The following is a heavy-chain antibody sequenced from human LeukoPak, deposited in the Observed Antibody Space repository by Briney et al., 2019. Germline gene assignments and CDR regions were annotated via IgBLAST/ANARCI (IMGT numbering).Heavy chain of an antibody. CDR2: ISYDGRNI. CDR1: GFIFSGSP. CDR3: AANSGSTYGSLGFLDY. Sequence: GGSLRLSCTTSGFIFSGSPMHWVRQAPGKGVEGLTVISYDGRNIYYADAVTGSFTIFRDNYKTTLFLQLNSLRLEDTDIYYCAANSGSTYGSLGFLDYRGRGTLVTVSS. V-gene: IGHV3-30*04. J-gene: IGHJ4*02. D-gene: IGHD5-24*01.